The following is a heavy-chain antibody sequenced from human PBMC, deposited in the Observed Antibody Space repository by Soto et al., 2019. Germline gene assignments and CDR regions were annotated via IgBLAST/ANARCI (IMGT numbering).Heavy chain of an antibody. D-gene: IGHD3-10*01. J-gene: IGHJ4*02. CDR2: IIPIVGTA. Sequence: QVQLVQSGAEVKKPGSSVKVSCKASGGTFSSYAISWVRQAPGQGLEWMGRIIPIVGTANYAQKFQGRVTITADKYTSTGYLELSSMSSEDTAVYYCAREKYGSGSYYTDFDYWGQGTLVTVSS. CDR3: AREKYGSGSYYTDFDY. CDR1: GGTFSSYA. V-gene: IGHV1-69*06.